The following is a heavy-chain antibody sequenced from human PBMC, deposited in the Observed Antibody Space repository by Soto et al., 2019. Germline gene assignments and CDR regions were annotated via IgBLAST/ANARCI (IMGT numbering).Heavy chain of an antibody. D-gene: IGHD6-25*01. Sequence: GGSLRLSCAASGFIFSNTWINWVRQAPGKGLEWVGRIKTKIEGGTTNYAAPVKGRFTVSGDDSKNTVYLHMNSLRTEDTAVYYCTADIPNISANYGMDVWDQGTTVTVSS. CDR2: IKTKIEGGTT. J-gene: IGHJ6*02. V-gene: IGHV3-15*07. CDR3: TADIPNISANYGMDV. CDR1: GFIFSNTW.